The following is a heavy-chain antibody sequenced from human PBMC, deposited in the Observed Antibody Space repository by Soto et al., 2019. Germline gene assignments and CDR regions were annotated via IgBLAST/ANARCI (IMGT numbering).Heavy chain of an antibody. D-gene: IGHD6-6*01. CDR2: MNPNSGNT. Sequence: QVQLVQSGAEVKKPGASVKVSCKASGYTFTSYDINWVRQATGQGLEWMGWMNPNSGNTGYAQKFQGRVTRTRNTSISTAHMDLSSLRSEDTAVYYRPREKGSSGFDPWGQGTLVTVSS. V-gene: IGHV1-8*01. CDR3: PREKGSSGFDP. CDR1: GYTFTSYD. J-gene: IGHJ5*02.